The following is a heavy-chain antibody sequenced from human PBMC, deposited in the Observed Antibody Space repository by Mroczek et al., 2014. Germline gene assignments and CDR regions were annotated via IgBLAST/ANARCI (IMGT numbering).Heavy chain of an antibody. CDR3: ARGLGYAATIGDP. CDR2: INHSGST. J-gene: IGHJ5*02. CDR1: GGSFSGYY. Sequence: QVQLQESGAGLLKPSETLSLTCAVYGGSFSGYYWSWIRQPPGKGLEWIGEINHSGSTNYNPSLKSRVTISVDTSKNQFSLKLSSVTAADTAVYYCARGLGYAATIGDPWGQGTLVTVSS. V-gene: IGHV4-34*01. D-gene: IGHD5-12*01.